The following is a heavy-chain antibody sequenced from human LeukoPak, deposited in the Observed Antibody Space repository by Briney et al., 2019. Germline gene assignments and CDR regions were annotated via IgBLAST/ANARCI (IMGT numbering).Heavy chain of an antibody. CDR2: IYYSGST. D-gene: IGHD2-2*01. CDR3: TRVVPAAAVDY. V-gene: IGHV4-31*03. Sequence: SQTLSLTCTVSGGSISSGGYYWSWIRQHPGKGLEWIGYIYYSGSTYYNPSLKSRVTISVDTSKNQFSLKLSSVTAADTAMYYCTRVVPAAAVDYWGQGTLVTVSS. J-gene: IGHJ4*02. CDR1: GGSISSGGYY.